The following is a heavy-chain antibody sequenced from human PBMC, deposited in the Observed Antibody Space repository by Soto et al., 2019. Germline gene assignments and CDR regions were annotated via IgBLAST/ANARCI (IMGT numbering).Heavy chain of an antibody. V-gene: IGHV3-30-3*01. CDR2: ISYDGSNK. J-gene: IGHJ6*02. D-gene: IGHD3-16*01. CDR3: AREEWGIYGMDG. CDR1: GFTFSSYA. Sequence: LRLSCAASGFTFSSYAMHWVRQAPGKGLEWVAVISYDGSNKYYADSVKGRFTISRDNSKNTLYLQMNSLRAEDTAVYYCAREEWGIYGMDGRGQRTTVTVSS.